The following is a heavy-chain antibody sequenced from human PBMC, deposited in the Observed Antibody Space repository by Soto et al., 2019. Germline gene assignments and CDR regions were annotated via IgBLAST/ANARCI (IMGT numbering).Heavy chain of an antibody. CDR3: ARSYYDILTGRSEFYYGMDV. V-gene: IGHV1-46*03. CDR2: INPSGGST. J-gene: IGHJ6*02. D-gene: IGHD3-9*01. CDR1: GYSFTTYY. Sequence: ASVKVSCKASGYSFTTYYIHWVRQAPGQGLEWMGRINPSGGSTTYAQKLQGRGTMTRDTSTSIVYMELSSLRFEDTAVYYCARSYYDILTGRSEFYYGMDVWGQ.